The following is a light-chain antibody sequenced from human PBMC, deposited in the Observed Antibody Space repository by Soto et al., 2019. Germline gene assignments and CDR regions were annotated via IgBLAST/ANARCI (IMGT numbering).Light chain of an antibody. J-gene: IGLJ2*01. CDR2: DVS. CDR3: SSYTRSSTL. V-gene: IGLV2-14*03. CDR1: SSDVGGYNY. Sequence: QSAPTQPASVSGSPGQSITISCTGASSDVGGYNYVSWYQHHPGKAPKLMIYDVSNRPSGVSNRFSDSKSGNTASLIISGLQAEDEADYYCSSYTRSSTLFGGGTKLTVL.